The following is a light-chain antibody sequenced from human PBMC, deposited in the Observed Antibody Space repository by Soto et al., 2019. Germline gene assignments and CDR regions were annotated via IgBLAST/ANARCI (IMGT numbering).Light chain of an antibody. CDR3: HQYNVWPLS. J-gene: IGKJ4*01. CDR2: VAS. CDR1: QSVNSN. V-gene: IGKV3-15*01. Sequence: EIVMTQSPVTLSVSPGDRATLSCRASQSVNSNLAWYQHKPGQTPKLLIYVASTRATVIPARFSGSGSGTELTLTLRRLPTEDFAVYYCHQYNVWPLSCGGGPKVEFK.